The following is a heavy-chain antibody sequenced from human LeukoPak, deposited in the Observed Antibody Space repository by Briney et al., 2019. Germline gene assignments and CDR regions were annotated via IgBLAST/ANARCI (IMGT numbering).Heavy chain of an antibody. V-gene: IGHV4-59*08. CDR1: GGSISSYY. Sequence: SETLSLTCTVSGGSISSYYWSWIRQPPGEGLEWIGYIYYSGSTNYNPSLKSRVTISVDTSKNQFSLKLSSVTAADTAVYYCARLGHTRNWFDPWGQGTLVTVSS. CDR2: IYYSGST. CDR3: ARLGHTRNWFDP. D-gene: IGHD2-2*01. J-gene: IGHJ5*02.